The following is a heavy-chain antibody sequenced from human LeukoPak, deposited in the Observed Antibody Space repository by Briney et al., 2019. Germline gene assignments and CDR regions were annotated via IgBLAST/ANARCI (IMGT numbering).Heavy chain of an antibody. Sequence: GGSLRLSCAASGFTLSSYAMSGVRQAPGVGREWVSAISSGGSAYYAESVKGRFTISRDNSKSTLYLQMNSLRADDTAVYYCAKGWYCSGGSCYSGFHFDYWGQGILVAVSS. D-gene: IGHD2-15*01. CDR1: GFTLSSYA. J-gene: IGHJ4*02. V-gene: IGHV3-23*01. CDR3: AKGWYCSGGSCYSGFHFDY. CDR2: ISSGGSA.